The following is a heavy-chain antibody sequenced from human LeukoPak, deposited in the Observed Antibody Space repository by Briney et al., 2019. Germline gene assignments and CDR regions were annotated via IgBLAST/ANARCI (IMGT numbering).Heavy chain of an antibody. CDR2: VDPEDGET. Sequence: ASVKVSCKVSGYTFTDYYMHWVQQAPGKGLEWMGLVDPEDGETIYAEKFQGRVTITADTSTDTAYMELSSLRSEDTAVYYCATYEYSSGWYATDCWGQGTLVTVSS. CDR3: ATYEYSSGWYATDC. J-gene: IGHJ4*02. V-gene: IGHV1-69-2*01. CDR1: GYTFTDYY. D-gene: IGHD6-19*01.